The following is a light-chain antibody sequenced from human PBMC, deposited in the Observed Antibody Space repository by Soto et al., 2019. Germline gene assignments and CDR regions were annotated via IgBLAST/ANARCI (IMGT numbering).Light chain of an antibody. CDR3: QQYNTWPFT. CDR1: QSISSN. Sequence: EIAMTQSPATLSLSPGERATLSCRASQSISSNLAWYQQKPGQPPRPLIYGASTRATGIPATFSGSVSGTEFTLTISSLQSEDFAVYYCQQYNTWPFTFGPGTKVDIK. J-gene: IGKJ3*01. CDR2: GAS. V-gene: IGKV3-15*01.